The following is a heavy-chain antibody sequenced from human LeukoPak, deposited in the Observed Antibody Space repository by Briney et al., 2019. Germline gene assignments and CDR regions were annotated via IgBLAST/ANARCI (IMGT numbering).Heavy chain of an antibody. J-gene: IGHJ4*01. Sequence: PSETLSLTCAVSVGYISSYYWTWIRQSPGKGLEWIGNVFYSGSTNYNPSLKSRVTISIDTSKNPFSLKLTSVTAADTAVYFCASGTVSGVIAPHSFHYWGRGTLVTVSS. D-gene: IGHD3-16*02. CDR3: ASGTVSGVIAPHSFHY. CDR1: VGYISSYY. CDR2: VFYSGST. V-gene: IGHV4-59*01.